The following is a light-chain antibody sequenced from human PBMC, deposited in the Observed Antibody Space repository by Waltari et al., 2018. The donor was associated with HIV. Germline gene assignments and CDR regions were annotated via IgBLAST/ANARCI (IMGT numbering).Light chain of an antibody. Sequence: DLQMTQSPSSLSASVGDRGTLTCRASQSIGVYLNWYRQKQGKAPELLIYAASNLQSGLPPRFSGSGSGTEFTLTSSSPQPEDFATYYCQQTFNIPLIFGPGTKVDI. CDR2: AAS. J-gene: IGKJ3*01. V-gene: IGKV1-39*01. CDR3: QQTFNIPLI. CDR1: QSIGVY.